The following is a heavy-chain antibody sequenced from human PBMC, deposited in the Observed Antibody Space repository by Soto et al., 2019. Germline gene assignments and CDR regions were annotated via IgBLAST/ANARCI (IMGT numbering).Heavy chain of an antibody. CDR1: GYTLTGYA. D-gene: IGHD5-12*01. V-gene: IGHV1-3*01. CDR3: ARVALEMATIPFDY. Sequence: GALVKGACKASGYTLTGYAMHWVRQAPGQRLEWMGWINAGNGNTKYSQKFQGRVTITRDTSTSTAYMELRSLRSDDTAVYYCARVALEMATIPFDYWGQGTLVTVSS. CDR2: INAGNGNT. J-gene: IGHJ4*02.